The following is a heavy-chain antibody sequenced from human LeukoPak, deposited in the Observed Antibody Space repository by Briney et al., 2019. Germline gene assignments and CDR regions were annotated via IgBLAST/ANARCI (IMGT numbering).Heavy chain of an antibody. Sequence: SGGSLRLSCAASGFTFSDYDMHWVRQPTGKGLEWVAAIGTAGDTYYTGSVKGRFTIPRENAKNSLYLQMNSLRAGDTAVYYCARVAKERVGGVYYFDYWGQGTLVTVSS. D-gene: IGHD1-1*01. CDR1: GFTFSDYD. CDR2: IGTAGDT. CDR3: ARVAKERVGGVYYFDY. V-gene: IGHV3-13*01. J-gene: IGHJ4*02.